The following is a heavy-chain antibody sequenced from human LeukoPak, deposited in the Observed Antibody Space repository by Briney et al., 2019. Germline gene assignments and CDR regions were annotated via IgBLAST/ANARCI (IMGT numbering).Heavy chain of an antibody. CDR3: AKEESGYDSRYYGMDV. D-gene: IGHD5-12*01. CDR1: GFTFSSYG. J-gene: IGHJ6*02. V-gene: IGHV3-30*18. Sequence: SGRSLRLSCAASGFTFSSYGMHWVRQAPGKGLEWVAVISYDGSNKYYADSVKSRFTISRDNSKNTLYLQMNSLRAEDTAVYYCAKEESGYDSRYYGMDVWGQGTTVTVSS. CDR2: ISYDGSNK.